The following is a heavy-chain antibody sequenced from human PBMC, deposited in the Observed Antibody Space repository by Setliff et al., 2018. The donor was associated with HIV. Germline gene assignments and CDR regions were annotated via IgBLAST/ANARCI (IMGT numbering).Heavy chain of an antibody. D-gene: IGHD1-1*01. J-gene: IGHJ4*02. Sequence: ASVKVSCKASGYTFTAYYMHWVRQAPGQGLEWMGIINPSGGSTTYAQKFQGRVTMTTDTSTSIAYMELRSLKSDDTAIYYCVRDVRLGLRNWNSGPFDYWGQGTLVTVSS. CDR3: VRDVRLGLRNWNSGPFDY. CDR1: GYTFTAYY. CDR2: INPSGGST. V-gene: IGHV1-46*01.